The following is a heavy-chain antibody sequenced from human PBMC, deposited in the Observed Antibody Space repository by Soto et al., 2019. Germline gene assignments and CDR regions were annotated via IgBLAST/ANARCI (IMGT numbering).Heavy chain of an antibody. J-gene: IGHJ6*02. V-gene: IGHV1-69*01. CDR3: ARGYGSGSYLYYYGMDV. CDR2: IIPIFGTA. CDR1: GGTFSSYA. Sequence: QVQLVQSGAEVKKPGSSVKVSCKASGGTFSSYAISWVRQAPGQGLEWMGGIIPIFGTANYAQKFQGRVTITADESTSTAYMELSSLRSEDTAVYYCARGYGSGSYLYYYGMDVRGQGTTVTVSS. D-gene: IGHD3-10*01.